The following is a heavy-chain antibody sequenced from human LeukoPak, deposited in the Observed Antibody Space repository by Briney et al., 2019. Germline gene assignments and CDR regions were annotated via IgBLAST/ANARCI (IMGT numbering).Heavy chain of an antibody. CDR2: IYTSGST. CDR3: AREPRGEDAFDI. CDR1: GGSISSGSYY. Sequence: PSQTLSLTCTVSGGSISSGSYYWSWIRQPAGKGLEWLGRIYTSGSTNYNPSLKSRVTISVDTSKNQFSLKLSSVTAADTAVYYCAREPRGEDAFDIWGQGTMVTVSS. D-gene: IGHD3-10*01. J-gene: IGHJ3*02. V-gene: IGHV4-61*02.